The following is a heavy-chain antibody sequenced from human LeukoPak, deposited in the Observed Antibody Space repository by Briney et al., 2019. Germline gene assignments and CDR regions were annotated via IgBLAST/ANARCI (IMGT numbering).Heavy chain of an antibody. CDR3: ARHVDFPKYSFDY. CDR1: GGSISGYY. J-gene: IGHJ4*02. CDR2: TYYSGNT. V-gene: IGHV4-59*08. Sequence: SETLSLTCTVSGGSISGYYWSWIRQPPGKGLEWIGYTYYSGNTNYNPSLKSRITISVDTSKNQISLKLSSVTAADTAVYYCARHVDFPKYSFDYWGQGTLVPVSS. D-gene: IGHD5-12*01.